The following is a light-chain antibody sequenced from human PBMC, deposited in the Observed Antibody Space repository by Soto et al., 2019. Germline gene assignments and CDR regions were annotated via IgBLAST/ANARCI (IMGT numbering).Light chain of an antibody. J-gene: IGKJ1*01. CDR2: KAS. CDR3: QQYNSSSRT. Sequence: DIEMTQSPSTLSASVGDRVTITCRASQSIRRWLSLYQQKPGKAPKLLIYKASSLESGVPSRFSGSGSGTEFTLTISSLQPDDFETYYRQQYNSSSRTFGQGTKVDI. V-gene: IGKV1-5*03. CDR1: QSIRRW.